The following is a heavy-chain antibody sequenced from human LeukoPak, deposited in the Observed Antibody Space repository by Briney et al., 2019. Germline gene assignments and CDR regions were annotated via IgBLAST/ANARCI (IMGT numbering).Heavy chain of an antibody. CDR2: IIPVLTMT. J-gene: IGHJ2*01. V-gene: IGHV1-69*04. CDR3: ARGSRGFWYFDL. D-gene: IGHD3-10*01. CDR1: GGTFSAYA. Sequence: SVKVSCKASGGTFSAYAISWVRQAPGQGLEWMGRIIPVLTMTNSAQTFQGRVTITADESTSTAYMELTGLRSEDTAVYFCARGSRGFWYFDLWGRGTLVSVSS.